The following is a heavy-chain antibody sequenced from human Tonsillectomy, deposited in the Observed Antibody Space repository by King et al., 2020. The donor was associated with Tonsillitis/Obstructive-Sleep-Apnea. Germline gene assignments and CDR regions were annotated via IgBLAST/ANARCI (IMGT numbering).Heavy chain of an antibody. CDR3: ARVLDYYDSSGYRAFDI. CDR2: IKEDGREK. J-gene: IGHJ3*02. Sequence: VQLVQSGGGLVQPGGSLRLSCAASGFTFSSFWMSWVRQAPGKGLEWVANIKEDGREKYHVDSVKGRFTISRDNAKNSLYLQMNSLRAEDTAVYYCARVLDYYDSSGYRAFDIWGQGTMVTVSS. D-gene: IGHD3-22*01. V-gene: IGHV3-7*03. CDR1: GFTFSSFW.